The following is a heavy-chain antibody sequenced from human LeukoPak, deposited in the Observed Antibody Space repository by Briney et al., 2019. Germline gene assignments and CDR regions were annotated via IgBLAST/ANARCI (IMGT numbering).Heavy chain of an antibody. CDR1: GYSFTSYW. CDR3: ARPQYSSSKPDAFDI. J-gene: IGHJ3*02. Sequence: GESLKISCKGSGYSFTSYWIGWVRQMPGKGLEWMGIIYPGDSDTRYSPSFQGQVTISADKPISTAYLQWSSLRASDTAVYYCARPQYSSSKPDAFDIWGQGTMVTVSS. CDR2: IYPGDSDT. V-gene: IGHV5-51*01. D-gene: IGHD6-19*01.